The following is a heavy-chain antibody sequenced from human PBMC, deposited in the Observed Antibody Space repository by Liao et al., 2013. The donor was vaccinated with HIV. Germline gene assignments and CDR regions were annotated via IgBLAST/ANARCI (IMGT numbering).Heavy chain of an antibody. V-gene: IGHV4-34*01. CDR1: GGSLSGYQ. D-gene: IGHD6-19*01. CDR3: ATYSSGLWGVDAFDI. J-gene: IGHJ3*02. Sequence: QVQLQQWGAGLLKPSETLSLTCAVYGGSLSGYQWNWIRQSPGKGLEWIGEITDSGGGKYNPALKSRVTMSVDTSKKQFALKVRSVTAADTAVYYCATYSSGLWGVDAFDIWGQGTMVTVSS. CDR2: ITDSGGG.